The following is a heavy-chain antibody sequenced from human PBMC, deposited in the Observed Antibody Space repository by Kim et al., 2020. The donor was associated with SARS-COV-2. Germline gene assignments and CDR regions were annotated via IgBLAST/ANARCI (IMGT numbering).Heavy chain of an antibody. CDR3: AREGGNDYGDPFDY. Sequence: AQQCQGRLTMTRDTSTRTVYRELSSLRSEDTAVYYCAREGGNDYGDPFDYWGQGTLVTVSS. D-gene: IGHD4-17*01. V-gene: IGHV1-46*01. J-gene: IGHJ4*02.